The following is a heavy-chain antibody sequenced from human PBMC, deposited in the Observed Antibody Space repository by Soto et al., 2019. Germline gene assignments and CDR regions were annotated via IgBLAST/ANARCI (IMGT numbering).Heavy chain of an antibody. D-gene: IGHD2-8*01. Sequence: QVQLVESGGGVVQPGRSLRLSCAASGFTFSSYGMHWVRQAPGKGLEWVAVIWYDGSNKYYADSVKGRFTISRDNSKNPLYLQMNSLRAEDTAVYYCARDAGFCTNGVCYTFWFDPWGQGTLVTVSS. CDR2: IWYDGSNK. V-gene: IGHV3-33*01. CDR1: GFTFSSYG. CDR3: ARDAGFCTNGVCYTFWFDP. J-gene: IGHJ5*02.